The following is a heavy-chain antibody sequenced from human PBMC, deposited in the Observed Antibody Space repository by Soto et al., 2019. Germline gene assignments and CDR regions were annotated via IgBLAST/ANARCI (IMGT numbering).Heavy chain of an antibody. CDR1: GGSISSGGYY. Sequence: SETLSLTCTVSGGSISSGGYYWSWIRQHPGKGLEWIGYIYYSGSTYYNPSLKSRVTISVDTSKNQFSLKLSSVTAADTAVYYCARDGAAAQQGRWFDPWGQGTLVTVSA. CDR3: ARDGAAAQQGRWFDP. J-gene: IGHJ5*02. V-gene: IGHV4-31*03. D-gene: IGHD2-2*01. CDR2: IYYSGST.